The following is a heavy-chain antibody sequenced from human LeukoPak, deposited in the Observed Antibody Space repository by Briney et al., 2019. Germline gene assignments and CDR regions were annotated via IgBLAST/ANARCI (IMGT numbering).Heavy chain of an antibody. V-gene: IGHV4-39*07. CDR3: ARVGYGDYVFDY. Sequence: PSETLSLTCTVSGGSISSSSYYWGWLRQPPGKGLEWIGSIYYSGSTYYNPSLKSRVTISVDTSKNQFSLKLSSVTAADTAVYYCARVGYGDYVFDYWGQGTLVTVSS. D-gene: IGHD4-17*01. CDR2: IYYSGST. J-gene: IGHJ4*02. CDR1: GGSISSSSYY.